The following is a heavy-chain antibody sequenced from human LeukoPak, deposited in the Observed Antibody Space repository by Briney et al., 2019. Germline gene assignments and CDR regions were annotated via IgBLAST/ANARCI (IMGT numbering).Heavy chain of an antibody. V-gene: IGHV4-34*01. CDR2: INHSGST. Sequence: GSLRLSCAASGFTVSSNWMSWIRQPPGKGLEWIGEINHSGSTNYNPSLKSRVTISVDTSKNQFSLKLSSVTAADTAVYYCARSPGVIVVVRNGYYFDYWGQGTLVTVSS. J-gene: IGHJ4*02. D-gene: IGHD3-22*01. CDR1: GFTVSSNW. CDR3: ARSPGVIVVVRNGYYFDY.